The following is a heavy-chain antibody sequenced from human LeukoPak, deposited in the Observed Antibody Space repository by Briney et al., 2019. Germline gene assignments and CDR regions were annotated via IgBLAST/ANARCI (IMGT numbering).Heavy chain of an antibody. Sequence: IPSETLSLTCTVSGGSISNYYWSWIRQPPGKGLEWIGYIYYSGSTNYNPSLKSRVTISVDTSKNQFSLKLSSVTAADTAVYYCARVGGTSYYYYGMDVWGQGTTVTVSS. V-gene: IGHV4-59*01. CDR3: ARVGGTSYYYYGMDV. CDR1: GGSISNYY. D-gene: IGHD1-26*01. J-gene: IGHJ6*02. CDR2: IYYSGST.